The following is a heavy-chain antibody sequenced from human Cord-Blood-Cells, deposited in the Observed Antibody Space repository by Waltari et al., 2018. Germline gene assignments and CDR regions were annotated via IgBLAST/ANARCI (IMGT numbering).Heavy chain of an antibody. CDR3: ARLDYGSGSYYIDY. V-gene: IGHV4-59*08. Sequence: QVQLQESGPGLVKPSETLSLTCTVSGGSISSYYWSWIRQPPGKGLEWIGYIYYSGSTHYNPSLKSRVTISVDTSKNQFSLKLSSVTAAETAVYYCARLDYGSGSYYIDYWGQGTLVTVSS. CDR1: GGSISSYY. D-gene: IGHD3-10*01. CDR2: IYYSGST. J-gene: IGHJ4*02.